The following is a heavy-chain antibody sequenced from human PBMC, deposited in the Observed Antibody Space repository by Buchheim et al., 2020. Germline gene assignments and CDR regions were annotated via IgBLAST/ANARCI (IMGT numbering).Heavy chain of an antibody. D-gene: IGHD2-15*01. V-gene: IGHV1-46*03. CDR1: GYTFTSYY. Sequence: QVQLVQSGAEVKKPGASVKVSCKASGYTFTSYYMHWVRQAPGQGLEWMGIINPSGGSTSYAQKFQGRVTMTRDPSTSTVYLELSSLRSEDTAVYYCARQDIVVVVAANGMDVWGQGTT. CDR2: INPSGGST. CDR3: ARQDIVVVVAANGMDV. J-gene: IGHJ6*02.